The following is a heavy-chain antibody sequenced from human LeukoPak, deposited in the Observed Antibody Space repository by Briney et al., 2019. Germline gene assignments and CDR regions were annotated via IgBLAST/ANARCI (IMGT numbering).Heavy chain of an antibody. CDR3: ARALGEGPDGFDP. CDR1: GFTFSGFW. CDR2: IYHSGST. Sequence: GSLRLSCAASGFTFSGFWMTWVRQPPGKGLEWIGEIYHSGSTNYNPSLKSRVTISVDKSKNQFSLKLSSVTAADAAVYYCARALGEGPDGFDPWGQGTLVTVSS. D-gene: IGHD3-10*01. J-gene: IGHJ5*02. V-gene: IGHV4-4*02.